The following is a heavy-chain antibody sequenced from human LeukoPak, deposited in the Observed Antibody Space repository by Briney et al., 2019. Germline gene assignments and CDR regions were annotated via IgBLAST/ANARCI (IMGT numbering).Heavy chain of an antibody. J-gene: IGHJ4*02. D-gene: IGHD3-10*01. Sequence: AGGSLRLSCAASGFTFSSYWMSWVRQAPGKGLEWVANINQDGSVKYYVDFVKGRFTISRDNAKNSLYLQMNSLRAEDTAVYYCARAGFTFSDYFGSFFDYWGQGTLVTVSS. V-gene: IGHV3-7*01. CDR1: GFTFSSYW. CDR2: INQDGSVK. CDR3: ARAGFTFSDYFGSFFDY.